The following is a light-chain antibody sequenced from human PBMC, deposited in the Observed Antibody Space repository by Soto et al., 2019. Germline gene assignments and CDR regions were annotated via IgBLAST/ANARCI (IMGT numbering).Light chain of an antibody. CDR2: EAS. J-gene: IGKJ4*01. Sequence: EIVLTQSPATLSLSPGERATLSCRASQSVSNYLAWYQQKPDQAPRLLIYEASNRASGIPARFSGSGSGTDFTLTISSLEPEDFAVYYCQQRSYWLSFGGGTKVEIK. V-gene: IGKV3-11*01. CDR1: QSVSNY. CDR3: QQRSYWLS.